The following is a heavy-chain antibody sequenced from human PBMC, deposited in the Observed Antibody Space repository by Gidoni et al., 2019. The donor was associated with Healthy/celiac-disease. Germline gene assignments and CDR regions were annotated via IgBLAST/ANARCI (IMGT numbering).Heavy chain of an antibody. CDR1: GYSIRSGYY. J-gene: IGHJ4*02. CDR2: IYHSGST. CDR3: ARADELELRLGIDY. Sequence: QVQLQESGPGLVKPSETLSLTCTVSGYSIRSGYYWGWIRQPPGKGLEWIGSIYHSGSTYYNPSLKSRVTISVDTSKNQFSLKLSSVTAADTAVYYCARADELELRLGIDYWGQGTLVTVSS. D-gene: IGHD1-7*01. V-gene: IGHV4-38-2*02.